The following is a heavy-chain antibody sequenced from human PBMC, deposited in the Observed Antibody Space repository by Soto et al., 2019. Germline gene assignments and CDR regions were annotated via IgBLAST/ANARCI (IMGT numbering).Heavy chain of an antibody. CDR3: AHTSPYIAARPLYYFDY. CDR1: GGTYSSYA. J-gene: IGHJ4*02. Sequence: GASVKVSCKASGGTYSSYAISWVRQAPGQGLEWMGGIIPVFGTANYAQKFQGRVTITADESTSTAYMELSSLSSEDAAVYYCAHTSPYIAARPLYYFDYWGQGTLLTVSS. D-gene: IGHD6-6*01. V-gene: IGHV1-69*13. CDR2: IIPVFGTA.